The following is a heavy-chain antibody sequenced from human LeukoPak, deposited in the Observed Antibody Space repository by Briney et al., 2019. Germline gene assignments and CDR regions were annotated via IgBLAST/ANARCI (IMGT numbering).Heavy chain of an antibody. CDR1: GGSISTNY. D-gene: IGHD2-21*02. J-gene: IGHJ3*02. CDR3: ARVAYCGGDCYWDAFDI. CDR2: IFYSGRN. Sequence: SETLSLTCTVSGGSISTNYWSWIRQPPGKGLEWIGNIFYSGRNNYNPSLRSRVTMSVDTSKNQFSLKLSSVTAADTAVYYCARVAYCGGDCYWDAFDIWGQGTMVTVSS. V-gene: IGHV4-59*01.